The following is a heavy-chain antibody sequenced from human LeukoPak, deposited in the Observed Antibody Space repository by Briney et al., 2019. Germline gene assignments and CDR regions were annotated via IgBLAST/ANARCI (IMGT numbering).Heavy chain of an antibody. Sequence: SETLSLTCTVSGGSITRSSYYWAWIRQPPGKGLEWIGDMYYSGNTYYNPSLMSRVTISADSSKNQFSLNLTSVTAADTAVYYCARRFFWSGPSDCFDYWGQGTLVTVSS. CDR3: ARRFFWSGPSDCFDY. CDR1: GGSITRSSYY. D-gene: IGHD3-3*01. J-gene: IGHJ4*02. V-gene: IGHV4-39*01. CDR2: MYYSGNT.